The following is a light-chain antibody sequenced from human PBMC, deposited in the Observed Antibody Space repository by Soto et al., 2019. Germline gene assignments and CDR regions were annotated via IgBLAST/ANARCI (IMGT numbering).Light chain of an antibody. CDR1: QSVSNY. V-gene: IGKV3-11*01. CDR3: QQRNNWSIA. CDR2: DTS. Sequence: EIVLTPSPATLSLSPGERATLSSRASQSVSNYLAWYQQKPGQAPRLLIYDTSNRATGVPARFSGSGSGTDFTLTISSLEPEDFAAYYCQQRNNWSIAFGRGTRLEIK. J-gene: IGKJ5*01.